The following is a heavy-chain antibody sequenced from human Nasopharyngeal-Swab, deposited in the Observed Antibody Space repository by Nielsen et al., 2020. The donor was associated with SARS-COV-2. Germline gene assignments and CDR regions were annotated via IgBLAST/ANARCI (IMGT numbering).Heavy chain of an antibody. CDR3: ARVSRYYYMDV. V-gene: IGHV4-31*02. CDR2: IYYSGST. J-gene: IGHJ6*03. Sequence: RQAPGKGLEWIGYIYYSGSTYYNPSLKSRVTISVDTSRNQFSLKLSSVTAADTAVYYCARVSRYYYMDVWGKGTTVTVSS.